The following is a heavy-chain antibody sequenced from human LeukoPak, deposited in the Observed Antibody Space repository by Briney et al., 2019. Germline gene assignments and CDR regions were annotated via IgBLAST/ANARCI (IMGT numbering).Heavy chain of an antibody. Sequence: GGSLRLSCAASGFSFNDYAMHWVRQAPGKGLEWVSGINWNGGSVGYADSVKGRFTISRDNAKNPLYLQMNSLTTEDMALYYCAKGGSYYYYYMDVWGKGTTVTVSS. CDR3: AKGGSYYYYYMDV. J-gene: IGHJ6*03. CDR2: INWNGGSV. D-gene: IGHD3-16*01. V-gene: IGHV3-9*03. CDR1: GFSFNDYA.